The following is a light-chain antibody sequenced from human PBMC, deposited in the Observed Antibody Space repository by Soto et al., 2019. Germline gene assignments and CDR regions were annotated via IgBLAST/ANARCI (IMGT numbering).Light chain of an antibody. CDR2: LGS. J-gene: IGKJ1*01. CDR1: QSLLHRNGNNY. Sequence: EIVMTQSPLSLPVTPGEPASISCRSSQSLLHRNGNNYLDWYLQKPGQSPQLLIYLGSNRASGVPDRFGGSGSGTDFTLKISRVEDEDVGVYYCMQPLQTPWTFGQGTKVEIK. V-gene: IGKV2-28*01. CDR3: MQPLQTPWT.